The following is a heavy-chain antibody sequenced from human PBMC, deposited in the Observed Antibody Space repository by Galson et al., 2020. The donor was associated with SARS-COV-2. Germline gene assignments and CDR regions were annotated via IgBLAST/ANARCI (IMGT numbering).Heavy chain of an antibody. CDR1: GYSFTNYW. D-gene: IGHD2-21*01. CDR2: IYPDDSVT. V-gene: IGHV5-51*01. CDR3: ARLMANCGGDCYSDGFDI. J-gene: IGHJ3*02. Sequence: GESLKISCKGFGYSFTNYWIAWVRQMPGKGQEWMGIIYPDDSVTTYSPSFQGQVTISADKSTSSAYMQWSTLKASDTAMYFCARLMANCGGDCYSDGFDIWGQGTLVTVS.